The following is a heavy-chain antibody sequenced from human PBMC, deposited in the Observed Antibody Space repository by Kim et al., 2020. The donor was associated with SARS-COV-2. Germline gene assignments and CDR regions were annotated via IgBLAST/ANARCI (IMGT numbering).Heavy chain of an antibody. D-gene: IGHD6-19*01. CDR1: GFTFSSYG. J-gene: IGHJ4*02. CDR3: AKDLSPAGTWVTLDY. CDR2: IWYDGSNK. V-gene: IGHV3-33*06. Sequence: GGSLRLSCAASGFTFSSYGMHWVRQAPGKGLEWVAVIWYDGSNKYYADSVKGRFTISRDNSKNTLYLQMNSLRAEDTAVYYCAKDLSPAGTWVTLDYWGQGTLVTVSS.